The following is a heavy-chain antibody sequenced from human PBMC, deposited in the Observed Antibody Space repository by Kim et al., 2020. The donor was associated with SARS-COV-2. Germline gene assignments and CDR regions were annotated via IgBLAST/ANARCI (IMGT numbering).Heavy chain of an antibody. CDR3: AREDYYGSGSDYQYWFDP. J-gene: IGHJ5*02. Sequence: ASVKVSCKASGYTFTSYYINWVRQATGQGLEWMGWMNPNSGNTGYAQKFQGRVTMTRNTSLITAYMELSSLRSEDKAVYYCAREDYYGSGSDYQYWFDPWGQGTLVTVSS. CDR2: MNPNSGNT. D-gene: IGHD3-10*01. V-gene: IGHV1-8*01. CDR1: GYTFTSYY.